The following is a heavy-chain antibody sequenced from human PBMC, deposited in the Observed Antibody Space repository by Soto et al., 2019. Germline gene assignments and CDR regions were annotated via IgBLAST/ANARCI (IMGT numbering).Heavy chain of an antibody. CDR1: GGTFSSYA. CDR3: ARAIAHYYDSSGIKVNAEYFQH. V-gene: IGHV1-69*13. Sequence: GASVKVSCKASGGTFSSYAISWVRQAPGQGLEWMGGIIPIFGTANYAQKFQGRVTITADESTSTAYMELSSLRSEDTAVYYCARAIAHYYDSSGIKVNAEYFQHWGQGTLVTVSS. D-gene: IGHD3-22*01. CDR2: IIPIFGTA. J-gene: IGHJ1*01.